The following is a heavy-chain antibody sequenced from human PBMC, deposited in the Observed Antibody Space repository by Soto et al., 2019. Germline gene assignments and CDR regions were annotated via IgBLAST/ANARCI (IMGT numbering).Heavy chain of an antibody. CDR3: ARRQISPPARGAASARGGMDV. CDR2: IWNDGNGY. Sequence: QVQLVESGGGVVQPGRSLRLSCAASGFNFNNYGMHWVRQAPGKGLEWVAVIWNDGNGYYYANSVKGRFTISRDNSKNTLYLQMSSLEAEDTGVYYCARRQISPPARGAASARGGMDVWGQGTTVTVSS. D-gene: IGHD6-13*01. J-gene: IGHJ6*02. V-gene: IGHV3-33*01. CDR1: GFNFNNYG.